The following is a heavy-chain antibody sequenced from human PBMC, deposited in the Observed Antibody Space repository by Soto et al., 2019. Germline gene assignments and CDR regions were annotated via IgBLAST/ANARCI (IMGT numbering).Heavy chain of an antibody. CDR1: GGSISSSHW. V-gene: IGHV4-4*02. D-gene: IGHD3-9*01. J-gene: IGHJ3*01. CDR3: ARVVLTITRGAFDA. CDR2: ISHSGTS. Sequence: QMQLQESGPGLVKPSGTLSLTCAVSGGSISSSHWWTWVRQSPGKGLEYIGEISHSGTSNSNPSLQSRVTLSVDKSKNHFSLTLTSVTAADTAVYYCARVVLTITRGAFDAWGQGTLVIVSS.